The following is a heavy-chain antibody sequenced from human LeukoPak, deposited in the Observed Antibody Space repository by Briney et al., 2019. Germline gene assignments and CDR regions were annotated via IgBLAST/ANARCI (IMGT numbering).Heavy chain of an antibody. CDR1: GFTFSSYG. Sequence: PGGSLRLSCAASGFTFSSYGMHWVRQAPGKGLEWVAVISYDGSKKYYADSVKGRFTISRDNSKNTLYLQMNSLRAEDTAVYYCAKGKYYNDSSGYYLDYWGQGTLVTVSS. CDR3: AKGKYYNDSSGYYLDY. V-gene: IGHV3-30*18. J-gene: IGHJ4*02. CDR2: ISYDGSKK. D-gene: IGHD3-22*01.